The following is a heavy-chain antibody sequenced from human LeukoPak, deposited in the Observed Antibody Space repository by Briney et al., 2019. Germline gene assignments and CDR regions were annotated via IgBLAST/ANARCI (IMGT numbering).Heavy chain of an antibody. D-gene: IGHD5-12*01. V-gene: IGHV3-30*04. J-gene: IGHJ6*03. Sequence: GGSPRLSCAASGFTFSTYSIHWVRQAPGKGLEWVAVISYDRSNRFYADSLKGRFTISRDNSKNTLYLQMKSLRAEDTAVYYCAKGGGYEAQYYYYYLDVWGKGTTVTISS. CDR1: GFTFSTYS. CDR2: ISYDRSNR. CDR3: AKGGGYEAQYYYYYLDV.